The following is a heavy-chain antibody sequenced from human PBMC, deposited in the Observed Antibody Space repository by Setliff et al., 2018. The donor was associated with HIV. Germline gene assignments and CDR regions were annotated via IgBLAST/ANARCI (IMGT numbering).Heavy chain of an antibody. J-gene: IGHJ6*02. CDR3: ARLVWFGEGGGV. CDR1: GGAFSSYA. D-gene: IGHD3-10*01. Sequence: ASVKVSCKASGGAFSSYALSWVRQAPGQGLEWMGGIIPIFGTANYAQKFQGRVTITTDESTSTAYMELSSLRSEDTAVYYCARLVWFGEGGGVWGQGTTVTVSS. CDR2: IIPIFGTA. V-gene: IGHV1-69*05.